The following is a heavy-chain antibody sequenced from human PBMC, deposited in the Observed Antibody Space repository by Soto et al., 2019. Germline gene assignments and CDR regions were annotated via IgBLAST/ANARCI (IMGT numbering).Heavy chain of an antibody. CDR2: ISGSGGST. CDR1: GFTFSSYA. D-gene: IGHD2-2*01. V-gene: IGHV3-23*01. Sequence: HPGGSLRLSCAASGFTFSSYAMSWVRQAPGKGLEWVSAISGSGGSTYYADSVKGRFTISRDNSKNTLYLQMNSLRAEDTAVYYCAKSPGNQLVGFDIWGQGTMVTVSS. J-gene: IGHJ3*02. CDR3: AKSPGNQLVGFDI.